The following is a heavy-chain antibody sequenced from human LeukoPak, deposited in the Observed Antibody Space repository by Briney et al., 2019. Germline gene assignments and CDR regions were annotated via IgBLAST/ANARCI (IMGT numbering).Heavy chain of an antibody. CDR3: ASGNYDFWIP. CDR2: ISYDGSNK. J-gene: IGHJ5*02. CDR1: GFTFSSYA. V-gene: IGHV3-30-3*01. Sequence: GRSLRLSCAASGFTFSSYAMHWVRQAPGKGLEWVAVISYDGSNKYYADSVKGRFTISRDNSKNTLYLQMNSLRAEDTAVYYCASGNYDFWIPWGQGTLVTVSS. D-gene: IGHD3-3*01.